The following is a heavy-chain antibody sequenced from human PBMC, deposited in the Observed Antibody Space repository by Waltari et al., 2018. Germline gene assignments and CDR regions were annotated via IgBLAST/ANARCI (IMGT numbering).Heavy chain of an antibody. CDR3: ARVVYDSSGYPDY. J-gene: IGHJ4*02. V-gene: IGHV4-38-2*01. Sequence: QVQLQESGPGLVKPSETLSLTCAVSGYSISSGYYWDWIRQPPGKGLEWIGSIYHSGSTYYNPSLKSRVTISVDTSKNQFSLKLSSVTAADTAVYYCARVVYDSSGYPDYWGQGTLVTVSS. CDR2: IYHSGST. D-gene: IGHD3-22*01. CDR1: GYSISSGYY.